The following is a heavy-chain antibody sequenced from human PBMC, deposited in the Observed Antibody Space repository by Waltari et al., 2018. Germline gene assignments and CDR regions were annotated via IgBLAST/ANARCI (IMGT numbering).Heavy chain of an antibody. D-gene: IGHD4-4*01. Sequence: QFQLLESGGGVVQPGPSLKLSCVASGFNFGTPGMHWVRQAPGKGLEWVAVIWHDGSKTYYADSVKGRFTISRDDSKNMFYLQMNSLRVEDTAMYYCAREGGNFNWMDPWGQGTLVTVS. CDR1: GFNFGTPG. CDR2: IWHDGSKT. V-gene: IGHV3-33*01. CDR3: AREGGNFNWMDP. J-gene: IGHJ5*02.